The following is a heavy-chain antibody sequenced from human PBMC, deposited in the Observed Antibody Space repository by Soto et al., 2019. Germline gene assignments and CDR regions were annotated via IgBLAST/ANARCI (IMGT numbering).Heavy chain of an antibody. Sequence: PSETLSLTCTVSGAPITSGNYYWSWIRQPPGKGLEWIGYIYYSGSTNYNPSLKSRVTISVDTSKNQFSLKLSSVTAADTAVYYCAGSILTGYYNGMDVWGQGTTVTVSS. CDR2: IYYSGST. CDR3: AGSILTGYYNGMDV. J-gene: IGHJ6*02. D-gene: IGHD3-9*01. V-gene: IGHV4-61*01. CDR1: GAPITSGNYY.